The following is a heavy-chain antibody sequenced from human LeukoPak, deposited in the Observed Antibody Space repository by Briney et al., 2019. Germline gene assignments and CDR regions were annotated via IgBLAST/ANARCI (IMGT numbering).Heavy chain of an antibody. V-gene: IGHV1-69*06. CDR2: IIPIFGTA. CDR3: ARASTHRYNWKSGQLNDAFDI. CDR1: GGTFSNYA. Sequence: SVKVSCKASGGTFSNYAISWVRQAPGQGLEWMGGIIPIFGTANYAQKFRGRVTITADKSTRTAYMELSSLRSDDTAVYYYARASTHRYNWKSGQLNDAFDIWGQGTMVTVSS. J-gene: IGHJ3*02. D-gene: IGHD1-20*01.